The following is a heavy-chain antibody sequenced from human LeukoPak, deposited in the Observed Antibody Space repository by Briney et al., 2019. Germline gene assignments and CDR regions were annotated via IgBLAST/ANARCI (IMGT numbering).Heavy chain of an antibody. D-gene: IGHD1-26*01. J-gene: IGHJ5*02. CDR3: AGTRWEQNSWFDP. V-gene: IGHV4-4*07. CDR2: IYASGST. Sequence: SETLSLTCSVSGDSITYFYWSWIRQPAEKGLEWIGRIYASGSTNYNPSLKSRVTISVDTSKNQFSLKLSSVTAADTAVYYCAGTRWEQNSWFDPWGQGTLVTVSS. CDR1: GDSITYFY.